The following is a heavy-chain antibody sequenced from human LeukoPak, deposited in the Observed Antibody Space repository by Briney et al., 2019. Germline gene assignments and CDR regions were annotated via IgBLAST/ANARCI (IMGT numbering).Heavy chain of an antibody. D-gene: IGHD5-24*01. CDR3: ASLGEMATMGF. J-gene: IGHJ4*02. CDR1: GGSISSYY. V-gene: IGHV4-59*08. CDR2: IYYSGST. Sequence: SETLCLTCTVSGGSISSYYWSWIRQPPGKGLEWIGYIYYSGSTNYNPSLKSRVTISVDTSKNQFPLKLSSVTAADTAVYYCASLGEMATMGFWGQGTLVTVSS.